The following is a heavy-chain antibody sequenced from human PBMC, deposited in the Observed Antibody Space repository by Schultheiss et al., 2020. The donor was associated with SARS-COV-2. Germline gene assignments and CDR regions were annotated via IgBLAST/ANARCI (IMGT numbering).Heavy chain of an antibody. V-gene: IGHV3-33*08. J-gene: IGHJ2*01. CDR2: IWYDGSNK. CDR3: ARDSSGCSGGSCYSGRYLTYFDL. D-gene: IGHD2-15*01. CDR1: GFTFSSYG. Sequence: GGSLRLSCAASGFTFSSYGMHWVRQAPGKGLEWVAVIWYDGSNKYYADSVKGRFTISRDNSKNTLYLQMNSLRAEDTAVYYCARDSSGCSGGSCYSGRYLTYFDLWGRGTLVTVSS.